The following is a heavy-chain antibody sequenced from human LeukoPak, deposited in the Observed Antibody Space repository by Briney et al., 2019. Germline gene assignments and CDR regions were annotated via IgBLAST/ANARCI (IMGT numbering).Heavy chain of an antibody. D-gene: IGHD2-2*01. V-gene: IGHV4-30-2*01. CDR1: GGSISSGGYY. CDR3: ARDVVVPAAIGGAFDI. J-gene: IGHJ3*02. CDR2: IYHSGST. Sequence: SSETLSLTCTVSGGSISSGGYYWSWIRQPPGKGLEWIGYIYHSGSTYYNPSLKSRVTISVDRSKNQFSLKLSSVTAADTAVYYCARDVVVPAAIGGAFDIWGQGTMVTVSS.